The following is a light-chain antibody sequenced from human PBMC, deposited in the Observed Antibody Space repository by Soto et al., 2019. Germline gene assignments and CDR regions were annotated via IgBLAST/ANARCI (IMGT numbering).Light chain of an antibody. J-gene: IGLJ1*01. CDR3: SSYTDRKHLV. V-gene: IGLV2-8*01. CDR2: DVT. Sequence: QSVLTQSPSASGSPGQSVTISCTGTSSDIGGYNSVSWYLQHPGKAPKVMIYDVTKRPSGVPDRFSGSKSGNTASLTVSALQAEDEADYYCSSYTDRKHLVFGTGTKLTVL. CDR1: SSDIGGYNS.